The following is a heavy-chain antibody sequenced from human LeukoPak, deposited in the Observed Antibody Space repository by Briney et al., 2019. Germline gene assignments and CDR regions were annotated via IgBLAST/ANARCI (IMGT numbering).Heavy chain of an antibody. Sequence: PSETLSLTCTVSGASISNYYWSWIRQPPGKGLECIGYVSYSGRTNHNPSLKSRVTISADTSNNQFSLKLSSVTAADTAVYYCARLRTGEAGFDYWGQGTLVTVSS. CDR2: VSYSGRT. J-gene: IGHJ4*02. D-gene: IGHD7-27*01. CDR3: ARLRTGEAGFDY. V-gene: IGHV4-59*01. CDR1: GASISNYY.